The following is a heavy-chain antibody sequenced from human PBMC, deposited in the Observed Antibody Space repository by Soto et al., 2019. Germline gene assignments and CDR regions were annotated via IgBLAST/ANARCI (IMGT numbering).Heavy chain of an antibody. Sequence: SETLSLTCAVYGGSSSGYYWSWIRQPPGKGLEWIGEINHSGSTNYNPSLKSRVTISVDTSKNQFSLKLSSVTAADTAVYYCARGGSQSVAARAKYYYYYYYMDVWGKGTTVTVSS. D-gene: IGHD6-6*01. V-gene: IGHV4-34*01. CDR3: ARGGSQSVAARAKYYYYYYYMDV. CDR1: GGSSSGYY. CDR2: INHSGST. J-gene: IGHJ6*03.